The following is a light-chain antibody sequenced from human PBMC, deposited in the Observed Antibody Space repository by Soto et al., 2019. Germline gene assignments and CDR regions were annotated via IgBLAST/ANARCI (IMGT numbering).Light chain of an antibody. V-gene: IGKV3-20*01. CDR1: QSVSSNY. CDR2: GAS. CDR3: QKYGGSPYT. J-gene: IGKJ2*01. Sequence: EIVLTQSPGTLSLSPGERATLSCRASQSVSSNYLAWYQQKPGQAPRLLIYGASSRATGIPDRFSGSGSGTDFTLTINRLEPEDFAVFYCQKYGGSPYTFGQGTKLQIK.